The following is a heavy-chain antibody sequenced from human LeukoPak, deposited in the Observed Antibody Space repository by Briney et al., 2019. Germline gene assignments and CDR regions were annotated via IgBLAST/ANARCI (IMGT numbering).Heavy chain of an antibody. J-gene: IGHJ5*02. Sequence: SETLSLTCAVYGGSFSGYYWSWIRQPPGKGLEWIGEINHSGSTNYNPSLKSRVTISVDTSKNQFSLKLSSVTAADTAVYYCASDCSGGPISSPNNRVDPWGQGTLVNGSS. V-gene: IGHV4-34*01. CDR1: GGSFSGYY. D-gene: IGHD2-15*01. CDR3: ASDCSGGPISSPNNRVDP. CDR2: INHSGST.